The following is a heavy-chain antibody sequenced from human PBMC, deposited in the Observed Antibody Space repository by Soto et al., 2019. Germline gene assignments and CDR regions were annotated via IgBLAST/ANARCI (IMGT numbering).Heavy chain of an antibody. V-gene: IGHV4-30-4*01. CDR3: ATESGSTYGYFDH. CDR2: ISNSGST. D-gene: IGHD5-18*01. Sequence: PSETLSLTCTGSGGSVTSDEDYWTWIRQSPGKGLEWIGYISNSGSTGYNPSLKTRLSMSVDRSKNQFTLRLTSVTAADTAVYFCATESGSTYGYFDHWGQGTQVTVSS. J-gene: IGHJ4*02. CDR1: GGSVTSDEDY.